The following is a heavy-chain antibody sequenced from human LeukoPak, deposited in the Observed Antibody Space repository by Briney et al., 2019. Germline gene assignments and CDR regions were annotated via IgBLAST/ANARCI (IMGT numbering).Heavy chain of an antibody. CDR1: GVSISNYH. J-gene: IGHJ4*02. V-gene: IGHV4-59*01. CDR3: AREPHYGGNLYYFDY. CDR2: IYHSGST. Sequence: SETLSLTCTVSGVSISNYHWSWIRQPPGKGLEWIGYIYHSGSTNYNPSLKSRVALSVDTSKNQFSLKLNSVTAADTAVYYCAREPHYGGNLYYFDYWGQGALVTVSS. D-gene: IGHD4/OR15-4a*01.